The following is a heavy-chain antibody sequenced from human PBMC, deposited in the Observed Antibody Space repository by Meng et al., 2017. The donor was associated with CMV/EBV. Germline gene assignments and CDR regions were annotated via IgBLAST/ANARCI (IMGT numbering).Heavy chain of an antibody. D-gene: IGHD1-26*01. CDR1: GFTFSSYW. Sequence: GGSLRLSCAASGFTFSSYWMHWVRQAPGKGLVWVSRINSDGSSTSYADSVKGRFTISRDNAKNTLYLQMNSLRAEDMALYYCAKANHHVGAHAFDIWGQGTMVTVSS. CDR2: INSDGSST. CDR3: AKANHHVGAHAFDI. J-gene: IGHJ3*02. V-gene: IGHV3-74*01.